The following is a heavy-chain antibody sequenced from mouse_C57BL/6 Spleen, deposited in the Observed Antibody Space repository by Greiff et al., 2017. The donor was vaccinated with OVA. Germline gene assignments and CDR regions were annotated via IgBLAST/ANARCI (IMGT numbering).Heavy chain of an antibody. CDR1: GYSFTSYY. D-gene: IGHD2-5*01. CDR3: ARGDYSNYALYYFDY. J-gene: IGHJ2*01. CDR2: IYPGSGNT. Sequence: QVQLQQSGPELVKPGASVKISCKASGYSFTSYYIHWVKQRPGQGLEWIGWIYPGSGNTKYNEKFKGKATLTADTSSSTAYMQLSSLTSEDSAVYYCARGDYSNYALYYFDYWGKGTTLTVSS. V-gene: IGHV1-66*01.